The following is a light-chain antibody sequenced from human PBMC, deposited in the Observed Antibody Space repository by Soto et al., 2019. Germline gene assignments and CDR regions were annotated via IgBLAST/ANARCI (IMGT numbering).Light chain of an antibody. CDR1: SSNVGHES. J-gene: IGLJ3*02. CDR3: GTWDSTLNVWV. Sequence: QSVLTQPPSVSAAPGQTVTISCSGSSSNVGHESVSWYQGLPGTAPKLLIYDNYKRPSGIPDRFSGSKSGTSATLGITGLQTGDEADYYCGTWDSTLNVWVFGGGTKLTVL. V-gene: IGLV1-51*01. CDR2: DNY.